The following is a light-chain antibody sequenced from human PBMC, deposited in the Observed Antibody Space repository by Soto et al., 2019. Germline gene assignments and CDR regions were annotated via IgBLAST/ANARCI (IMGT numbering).Light chain of an antibody. Sequence: DIQMTQSPSSLSASVGDRVTITCRASQSISSYLNWYQQKPGKAPKLLIYAASSLPSGVPSRFSGSGSGTDFTLTISSLQPEDVVTYYCQQSYCTPLSFGGGTMVDIK. J-gene: IGKJ4*01. CDR1: QSISSY. V-gene: IGKV1-39*01. CDR2: AAS. CDR3: QQSYCTPLS.